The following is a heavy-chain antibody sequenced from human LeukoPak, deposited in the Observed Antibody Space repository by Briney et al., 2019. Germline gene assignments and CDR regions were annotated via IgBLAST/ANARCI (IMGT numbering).Heavy chain of an antibody. Sequence: GGSLRLSCAASGYTFSSYSINWVRQAPGKGLEWVSSISVRSNYVYYADSVRGRFSISRDDARDSLYLQMNSLRAEDTAVYYCVRLRRNSDTSGFYYYYDYWGQGTLVTVSS. CDR1: GYTFSSYS. J-gene: IGHJ4*02. D-gene: IGHD3-22*01. V-gene: IGHV3-21*01. CDR2: ISVRSNYV. CDR3: VRLRRNSDTSGFYYYYDY.